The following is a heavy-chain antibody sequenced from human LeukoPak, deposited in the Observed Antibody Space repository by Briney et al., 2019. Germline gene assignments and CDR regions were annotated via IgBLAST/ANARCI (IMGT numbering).Heavy chain of an antibody. Sequence: GGSLRLSCAASGFTFSSYAMSWVRQAPGKGLEWVSAISGSGGSTYYADSVKGRFTIPRDNSKNTLYLQMNSLRAEDTAVYYCAKDLHGDSNYDWFDPWGQGTLVTVSS. CDR3: AKDLHGDSNYDWFDP. V-gene: IGHV3-23*01. CDR2: ISGSGGST. CDR1: GFTFSSYA. J-gene: IGHJ5*02. D-gene: IGHD4-11*01.